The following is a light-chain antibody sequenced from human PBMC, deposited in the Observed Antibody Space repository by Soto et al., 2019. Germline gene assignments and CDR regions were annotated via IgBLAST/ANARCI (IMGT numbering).Light chain of an antibody. CDR2: EGS. V-gene: IGLV2-23*01. J-gene: IGLJ2*01. CDR1: SSDVGSYNL. Sequence: QSVLTQPASVSGSPGQSITISCTGTSSDVGSYNLVSWYQQHPGKAPKLMIYEGSKRPSGVSNRFSGSKSGNTASLTISGLQAEDEPDYYCCSYAGSSTSVVFGGGTKLTVL. CDR3: CSYAGSSTSVV.